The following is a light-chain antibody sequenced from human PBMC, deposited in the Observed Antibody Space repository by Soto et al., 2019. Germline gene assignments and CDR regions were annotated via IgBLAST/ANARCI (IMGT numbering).Light chain of an antibody. V-gene: IGKV1-5*03. CDR3: HHWTDYSWT. CDR2: KSS. CDR1: QSLTMW. Sequence: DIHMTQSPSTLSASVGDRVTITCRARQSLTMWLAWYQHKPGKAPNLLIYKSSSLESGVPSRFSGSGSGTEFTLTSRSLQPDYFATYYCHHWTDYSWTFGQGTKVEVK. J-gene: IGKJ1*01.